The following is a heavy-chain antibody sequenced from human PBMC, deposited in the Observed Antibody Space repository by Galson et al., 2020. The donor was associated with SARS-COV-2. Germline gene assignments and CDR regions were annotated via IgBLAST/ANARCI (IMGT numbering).Heavy chain of an antibody. D-gene: IGHD6-25*01. CDR1: GFTFSDYW. J-gene: IGHJ4*02. V-gene: IGHV3-74*03. CDR2: IKGDGSRI. Sequence: GGSLRLSCAASGFTFSDYWMHWVRQHPTKGLVWVSRIKGDGSRIEYEDSVKGRFTIARDNAKNTVFLQMDSLGAEDTAVYYCTRARDAASYYVFWGPGILVTVS. CDR3: TRARDAASYYVF.